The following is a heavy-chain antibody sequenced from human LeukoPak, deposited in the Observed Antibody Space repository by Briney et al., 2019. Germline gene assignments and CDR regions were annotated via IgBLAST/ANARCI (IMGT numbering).Heavy chain of an antibody. Sequence: GGSLRLSCATSGFTFTSHSMNWVRQAPGKGLEWVSFITSSSTTIYYADSVKGRFTISRDNAKNSLYLQMNSLRDEDTAVYYCARFRAATTRFDYWGQGTLVTVSS. D-gene: IGHD1/OR15-1a*01. CDR2: ITSSSTTI. CDR1: GFTFTSHS. V-gene: IGHV3-48*02. CDR3: ARFRAATTRFDY. J-gene: IGHJ4*02.